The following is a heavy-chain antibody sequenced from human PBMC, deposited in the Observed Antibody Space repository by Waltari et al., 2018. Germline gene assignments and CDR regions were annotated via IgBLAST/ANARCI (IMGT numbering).Heavy chain of an antibody. CDR1: GGTFSSYA. V-gene: IGHV1-69*05. D-gene: IGHD3-16*01. CDR2: SIPVLGTA. Sequence: QVQLVQSGAEVKKPGSSVKVSCKASGGTFSSYAISWVRQAPGQGLEWMGVSIPVLGTADYAEQFQGRVTITTDEFTSTAYRELRSLRSEDTAVYHCASNRYGDYWGQGTLVTVSS. CDR3: ASNRYGDY. J-gene: IGHJ4*02.